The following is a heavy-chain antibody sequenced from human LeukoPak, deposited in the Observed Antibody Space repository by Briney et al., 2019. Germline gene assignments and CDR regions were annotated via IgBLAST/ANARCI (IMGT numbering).Heavy chain of an antibody. D-gene: IGHD3-22*01. J-gene: IGHJ4*02. V-gene: IGHV3-30*18. Sequence: GGSLRLSCAASGFTLSSYGMHWVRQAPGKGLEWVAVISYDGSNKYYADSVKGRFTISRDSSKNTLYLQMNSLRAEDTAVYYCAKAVDYYDSSGYLPGYWGQGTLVTVSS. CDR1: GFTLSSYG. CDR2: ISYDGSNK. CDR3: AKAVDYYDSSGYLPGY.